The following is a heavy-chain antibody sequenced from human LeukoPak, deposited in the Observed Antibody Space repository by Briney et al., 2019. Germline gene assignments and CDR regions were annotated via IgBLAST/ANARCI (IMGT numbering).Heavy chain of an antibody. J-gene: IGHJ4*02. Sequence: ASVKVSCKASGYTFTSYGISWVRQAPGQGLEWMGWISAYNGNTNYAQKLQGRVTMTTDTSTSTAYMELRSLRSDDTAVYYCAKEFHSTTWYSDWGQGTLVTVSS. V-gene: IGHV1-18*04. D-gene: IGHD6-13*01. CDR1: GYTFTSYG. CDR2: ISAYNGNT. CDR3: AKEFHSTTWYSD.